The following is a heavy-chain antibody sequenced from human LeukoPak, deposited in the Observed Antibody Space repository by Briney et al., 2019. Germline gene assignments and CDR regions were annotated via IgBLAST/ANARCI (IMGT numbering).Heavy chain of an antibody. CDR2: MNPNRGNT. CDR1: GYTFTSYD. CDR3: AITYDFWSGYLGVPPSGLDP. Sequence: ASEKVSCKASGYTFTSYDINRVRQATGQGLEWMGWMNPNRGNTGYAQKFQGRVTITRSTSISTAYMELSSLRSEDTAVYYCAITYDFWSGYLGVPPSGLDPWGQGTLVTVSS. V-gene: IGHV1-8*03. D-gene: IGHD3-3*01. J-gene: IGHJ5*02.